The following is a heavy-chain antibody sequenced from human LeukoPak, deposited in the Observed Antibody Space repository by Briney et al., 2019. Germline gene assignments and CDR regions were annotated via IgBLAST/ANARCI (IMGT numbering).Heavy chain of an antibody. CDR2: ISSHGDST. CDR1: GFSLSGYW. V-gene: IGHV3-64*01. D-gene: IGHD2-2*03. Sequence: GGSLRLSCAASGFSLSGYWMTCVRQAPGKGLEYVSGISSHGDSTYYGNSVKGRFTISRDNSKNTLYLQMGSLRAEDMAVYYCARRNGWSIDYWGQGTLLTVS. J-gene: IGHJ4*02. CDR3: ARRNGWSIDY.